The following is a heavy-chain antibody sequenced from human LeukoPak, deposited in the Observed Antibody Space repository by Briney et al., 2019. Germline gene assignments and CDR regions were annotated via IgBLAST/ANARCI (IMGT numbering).Heavy chain of an antibody. Sequence: SETLSLTCTVSGGSISSYYWSWIRQPPGKGLEWIGYIYYSGSTNYNPSLKSRVTISVDTSKNQFSLKLSSVTAADTAVYYCARFDSGYDLEFDYWGQGTLVTVSS. J-gene: IGHJ4*02. CDR3: ARFDSGYDLEFDY. CDR1: GGSISSYY. CDR2: IYYSGST. D-gene: IGHD5-12*01. V-gene: IGHV4-59*01.